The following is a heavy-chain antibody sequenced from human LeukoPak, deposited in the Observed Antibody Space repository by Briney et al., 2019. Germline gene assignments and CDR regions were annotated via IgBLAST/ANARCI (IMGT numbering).Heavy chain of an antibody. Sequence: PSETLSLTCTVSGGSISTYYWSWIRQPAGKGLEWIGRIYTSGSTNYNPSLKSRVTMSVDTSKNQFSLKLSSVTAADTAVYYCAREGSDYYGSGSYYRSYYYYMDVWGKGTTVTISS. D-gene: IGHD3-10*01. CDR3: AREGSDYYGSGSYYRSYYYYMDV. J-gene: IGHJ6*03. CDR1: GGSISTYY. V-gene: IGHV4-4*07. CDR2: IYTSGST.